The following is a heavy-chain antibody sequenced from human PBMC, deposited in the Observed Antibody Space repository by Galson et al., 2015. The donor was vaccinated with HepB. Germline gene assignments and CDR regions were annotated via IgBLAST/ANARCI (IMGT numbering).Heavy chain of an antibody. D-gene: IGHD3-16*02. V-gene: IGHV1-8*01. CDR1: GYTFTSND. CDR3: ARGGTPYYDYVWGSYRHHVFDY. Sequence: SVKVSCQASGYTFTSNDINWVRQATGQGLEWMGWMNPNSGNTGYAQKFQGRVTMTRNTSISTAYMELSSLRSEDTAVYYCARGGTPYYDYVWGSYRHHVFDYWGQGTLVTVSS. J-gene: IGHJ4*02. CDR2: MNPNSGNT.